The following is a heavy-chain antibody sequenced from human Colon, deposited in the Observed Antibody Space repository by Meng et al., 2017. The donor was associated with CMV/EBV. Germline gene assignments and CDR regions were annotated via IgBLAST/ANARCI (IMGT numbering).Heavy chain of an antibody. V-gene: IGHV1-2*02. CDR1: GYTFTGYY. CDR2: INPNSGGT. Sequence: ASVKVSCKASGYTFTGYYIHWVRQAPGQGLEWMGWINPNSGGTYYAQKLQGRVTMTRDTSISTAYMELSSLTSDDTAVYFCARNSSGNSWGQGTLVTVSS. D-gene: IGHD6-25*01. CDR3: ARNSSGNS. J-gene: IGHJ4*02.